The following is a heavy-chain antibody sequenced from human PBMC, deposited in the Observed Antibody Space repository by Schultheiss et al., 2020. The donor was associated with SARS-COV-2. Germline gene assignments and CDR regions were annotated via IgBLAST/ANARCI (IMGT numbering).Heavy chain of an antibody. V-gene: IGHV4-59*06. CDR3: ARDRYCSGGSCYYSDWFDP. Sequence: SETLSLTCTVSGGSISSYYWSWIRQPPGKGLEWIGYIYYSGSTYYNPSLKSRVTISVDTSKNQFSLKLSSVTAADTAVYYCARDRYCSGGSCYYSDWFDPWGQGTLVTVSS. D-gene: IGHD2-15*01. CDR2: IYYSGST. CDR1: GGSISSYY. J-gene: IGHJ5*02.